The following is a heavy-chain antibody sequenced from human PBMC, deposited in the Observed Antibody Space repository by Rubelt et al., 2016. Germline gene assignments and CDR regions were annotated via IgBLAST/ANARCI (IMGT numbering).Heavy chain of an antibody. CDR3: ARDNGDGYNLFDY. D-gene: IGHD5-24*01. J-gene: IGHJ4*02. V-gene: IGHV3-13*01. Sequence: YYPGSVKGRFTISRENAKNSLYLQMNSLRAEDTAVYYCARDNGDGYNLFDYWGQGTLVTVSS.